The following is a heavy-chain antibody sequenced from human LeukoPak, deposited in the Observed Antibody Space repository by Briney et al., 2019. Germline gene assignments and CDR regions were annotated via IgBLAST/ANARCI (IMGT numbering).Heavy chain of an antibody. CDR1: GYTFTGYY. D-gene: IGHD1-26*01. CDR2: INPSSGGT. Sequence: ASVKVSCKASGYTFTGYYMHWVRQAPGQGLEWMGWINPSSGGTNYAQKFQGRVTMTRDTSISTAYMELSRLRSDDTAVYYCARHQVKVGANAYHYYYMDVWGKGTTVTISS. V-gene: IGHV1-2*02. J-gene: IGHJ6*03. CDR3: ARHQVKVGANAYHYYYMDV.